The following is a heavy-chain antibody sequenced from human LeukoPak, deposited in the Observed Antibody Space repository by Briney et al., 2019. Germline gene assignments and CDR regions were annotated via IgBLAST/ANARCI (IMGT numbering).Heavy chain of an antibody. J-gene: IGHJ6*02. CDR3: ARDLIQRSLRFYYYYYGMDV. V-gene: IGHV3-30-3*01. CDR1: GFTFSSYA. D-gene: IGHD2-8*01. Sequence: GGSLRLSCAASGFTFSSYAMSWVRQAPGKGLEWVAVISYDGSNKYYADSVKGRFTISRDNSKNTLYLQMNSLRAEDTAVYYCARDLIQRSLRFYYYYYGMDVWGQGTTVTVSS. CDR2: ISYDGSNK.